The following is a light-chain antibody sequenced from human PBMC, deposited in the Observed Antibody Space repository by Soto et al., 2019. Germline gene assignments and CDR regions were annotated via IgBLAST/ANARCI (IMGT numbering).Light chain of an antibody. Sequence: QSVLTQPRSVSGSPGQSVTISCTGASGDIGGYNYVSWYQHHPGKAPKRIIFDVNKRPSGVPDRFSGSKSGNTSSLTISGLQPEDEADYYCCSYAGSSLVFGGGTKLTVL. J-gene: IGLJ2*01. CDR2: DVN. V-gene: IGLV2-11*01. CDR3: CSYAGSSLV. CDR1: SGDIGGYNY.